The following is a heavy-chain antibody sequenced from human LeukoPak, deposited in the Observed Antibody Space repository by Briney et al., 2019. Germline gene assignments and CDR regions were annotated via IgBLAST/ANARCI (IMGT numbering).Heavy chain of an antibody. Sequence: GGSLRLSCAASGFTVSSYYMSWVRQATGKGLEWVSIIYSGGSTFYADSVKGRFTISRDNSKNTLYLQMNSLRAEDTAVYYCARGRITIFWDAFDIWGQGTMVTVSS. CDR3: ARGRITIFWDAFDI. J-gene: IGHJ3*02. CDR1: GFTVSSYY. D-gene: IGHD3-9*01. V-gene: IGHV3-53*01. CDR2: IYSGGST.